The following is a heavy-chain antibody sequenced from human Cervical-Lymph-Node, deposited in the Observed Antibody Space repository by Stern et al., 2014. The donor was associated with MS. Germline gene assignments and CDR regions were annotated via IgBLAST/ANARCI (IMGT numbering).Heavy chain of an antibody. D-gene: IGHD1-1*01. CDR2: FNPSGGKT. CDR3: ARVLSLATSDS. J-gene: IGHJ4*02. CDR1: GYTFTTYY. Sequence: VQLVQSGAEIRQPGASVKISCEASGYTFTTYYMHWVRQAPGQGLEWVALFNPSGGKTTYAQMFQGRVTVTGDTSTSTVYMELTGLRSEDTAVYYCARVLSLATSDSWGQGTLVIVSS. V-gene: IGHV1-46*01.